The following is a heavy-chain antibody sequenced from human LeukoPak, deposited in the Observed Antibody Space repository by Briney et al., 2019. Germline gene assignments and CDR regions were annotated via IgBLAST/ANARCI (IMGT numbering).Heavy chain of an antibody. V-gene: IGHV4-34*01. CDR2: INHSGSA. Sequence: SETLSLTCAVYGGSFSGYYWSWIRQPPGKGLEWIGEINHSGSANYNPSLKSRVTISVDTSKNQFSLKLSSVTAADTAVYYCAREVITMVPGVITYYYYYYMDVWGKGTTVTVSS. CDR1: GGSFSGYY. CDR3: AREVITMVPGVITYYYYYYMDV. J-gene: IGHJ6*03. D-gene: IGHD3-10*01.